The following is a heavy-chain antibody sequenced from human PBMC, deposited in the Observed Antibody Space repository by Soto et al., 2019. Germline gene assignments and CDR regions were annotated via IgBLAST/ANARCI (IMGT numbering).Heavy chain of an antibody. J-gene: IGHJ6*03. D-gene: IGHD2-15*01. CDR3: ASGSADCRGGSCYSAYYYYYMDV. Sequence: QVQLQESGPGLVKPSETLSLTCTVSGGSISSYYWSWIRQPPGKGLEWIGYIYYSGSTNYNPSLKSRVTISGDTSKNHLSLKLSSVTAADTAVYYCASGSADCRGGSCYSAYYYYYMDVWGKGTTVTVSS. CDR2: IYYSGST. V-gene: IGHV4-59*01. CDR1: GGSISSYY.